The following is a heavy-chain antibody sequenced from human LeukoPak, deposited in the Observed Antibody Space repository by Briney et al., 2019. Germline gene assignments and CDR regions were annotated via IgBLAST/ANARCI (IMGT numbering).Heavy chain of an antibody. CDR3: ARLTNMEKDVTPTYYMDV. CDR1: GGSISSYY. CDR2: IYYSGST. J-gene: IGHJ6*03. D-gene: IGHD2-8*01. V-gene: IGHV4-59*01. Sequence: SETLSFTCTVSGGSISSYYWSWIRQPPGKGLEWIGYIYYSGSTNYNPSLKSRVTISVDTSKSQFSLKLSSVTAADTAVYYCARLTNMEKDVTPTYYMDVWGKGTTVTVSS.